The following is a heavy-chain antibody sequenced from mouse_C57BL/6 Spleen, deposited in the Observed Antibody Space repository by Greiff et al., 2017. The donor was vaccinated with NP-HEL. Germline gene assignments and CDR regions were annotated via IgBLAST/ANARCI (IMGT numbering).Heavy chain of an antibody. V-gene: IGHV1-26*01. Sequence: EVKLQQSGPELVKPGASVKISCKASGYTFTDYYMNWVKQSHGKSLEWIGDINPNNGGTSYNQKFKGKATLTVDKSSSTAYMELRSLTSEDSAVYYCARGGIYYGKFLGFAYWGQGTLVTVSA. CDR2: INPNNGGT. D-gene: IGHD2-1*01. CDR1: GYTFTDYY. CDR3: ARGGIYYGKFLGFAY. J-gene: IGHJ3*01.